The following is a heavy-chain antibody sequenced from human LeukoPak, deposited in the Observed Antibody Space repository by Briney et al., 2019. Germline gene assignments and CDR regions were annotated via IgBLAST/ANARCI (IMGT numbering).Heavy chain of an antibody. CDR2: INHSGST. D-gene: IGHD3-16*02. CDR1: GGSFSGYY. Sequence: PSETLSLTCAVYGGSFSGYYWGWIRQPPGKGLEWIGEINHSGSTNYNPSLKSRVTISVDTSKNQFSLKLSSVTAADTAVYYCARDYDYVWESYRPYFDYWGQGTLVTVSS. CDR3: ARDYDYVWESYRPYFDY. J-gene: IGHJ4*02. V-gene: IGHV4-34*01.